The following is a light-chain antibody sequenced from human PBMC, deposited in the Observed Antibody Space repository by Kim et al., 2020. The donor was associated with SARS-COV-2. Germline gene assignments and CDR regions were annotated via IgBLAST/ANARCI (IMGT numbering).Light chain of an antibody. CDR2: GAS. CDR1: QSVSSSY. J-gene: IGKJ2*01. V-gene: IGKV3-20*01. Sequence: EIVLTQSPGTLSLSPGERATLSCRASQSVSSSYLAWYQQKPGQAPRLLIYGASSRATGIPDRFSGSGSGTDFTLTISRLEPEDFAVYYCQQYGISPPSTFGQGTELVI. CDR3: QQYGISPPST.